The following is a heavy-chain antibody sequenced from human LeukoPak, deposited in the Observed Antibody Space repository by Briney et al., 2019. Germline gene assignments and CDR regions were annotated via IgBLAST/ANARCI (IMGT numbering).Heavy chain of an antibody. D-gene: IGHD2-2*01. Sequence: ASVKVSCKASGYTFTSYDINWVRQATGQGLEWMGWMDPNSANTGYAQKFQGRVTMTRNTSISTVYMELSSLRSEDTAVYYCARGPTPTRYWGQGTLVTVSS. CDR3: ARGPTPTRY. J-gene: IGHJ4*02. CDR2: MDPNSANT. V-gene: IGHV1-8*01. CDR1: GYTFTSYD.